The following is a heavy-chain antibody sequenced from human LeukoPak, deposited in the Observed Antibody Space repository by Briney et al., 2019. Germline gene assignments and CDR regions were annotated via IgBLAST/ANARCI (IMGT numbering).Heavy chain of an antibody. CDR3: ARRRAQADFDY. V-gene: IGHV3-30-3*01. CDR2: ISYDGSNK. Sequence: GGSLRLSCAASGFTFSSYAMHWVRQAPGKGLEWVAVISYDGSNKYYADSVKGRFTISRDNSKNTLYLQMNSLRAEDTAVYYCARRRAQADFDYWGQGTLVTVSS. CDR1: GFTFSSYA. J-gene: IGHJ4*02.